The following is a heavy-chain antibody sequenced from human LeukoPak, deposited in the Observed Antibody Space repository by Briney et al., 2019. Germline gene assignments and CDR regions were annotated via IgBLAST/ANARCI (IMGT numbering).Heavy chain of an antibody. CDR2: IYYSGST. CDR1: GGSISSSSYY. CDR3: ARVRRELLSGYFDY. V-gene: IGHV4-39*07. J-gene: IGHJ4*02. D-gene: IGHD1-26*01. Sequence: SETLSLTCTVSGGSISSSSYYWGWIRQPPGKGLEWIGSIYYSGSTYYNPSLKSRVTISVDTSKNQFSLKLSSVTAADTAVYYCARVRRELLSGYFDYWGQGTLVTVSS.